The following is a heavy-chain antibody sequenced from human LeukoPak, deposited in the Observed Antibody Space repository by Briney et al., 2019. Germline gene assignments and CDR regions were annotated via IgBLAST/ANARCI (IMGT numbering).Heavy chain of an antibody. CDR1: GGTFSSYA. J-gene: IGHJ6*02. CDR2: IIPIFGTA. D-gene: IGHD3-3*01. V-gene: IGHV1-69*13. CDR3: ARGAAGGAQYDLWSGYYSDYYYGMDV. Sequence: ASVKVSCKASGGTFSSYAISWVRQAPGQGLEWMGGIIPIFGTANYAQKFQGRVTITADESTSTAYMELSSLRSEDTAVYYCARGAAGGAQYDLWSGYYSDYYYGMDVWGQGTTVTVSS.